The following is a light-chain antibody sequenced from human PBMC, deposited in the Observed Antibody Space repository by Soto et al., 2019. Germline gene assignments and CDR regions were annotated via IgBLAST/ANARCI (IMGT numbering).Light chain of an antibody. V-gene: IGKV3-20*01. CDR2: GAS. CDR3: QQYGSSRT. Sequence: EIVLTQSPGTLSLSPGERATLSCRASQSVGSLLAWYQQKPGQAPRLLIYGASSRATGIPDRFSGSGSGTDFTLTISRLEPEDFAVYYCQQYGSSRTFGQGTKVDIK. CDR1: QSVGSL. J-gene: IGKJ1*01.